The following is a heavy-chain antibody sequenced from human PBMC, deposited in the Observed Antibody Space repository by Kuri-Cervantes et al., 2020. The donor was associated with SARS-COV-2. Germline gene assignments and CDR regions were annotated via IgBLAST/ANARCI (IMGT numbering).Heavy chain of an antibody. D-gene: IGHD2-2*02. CDR3: AAARYPDAFDI. V-gene: IGHV1-24*01. CDR1: GNTLTELP. CDR2: FDPEQREI. J-gene: IGHJ3*02. Sequence: ASVKVSCKVSGNTLTELPLHWVRQAPGKGLEWMGGFDPEQREIIYAQKFQGRVSMTEDTSTDTAYMELSSLRSEDTAVYYCAAARYPDAFDIWGQGTMVTVSS.